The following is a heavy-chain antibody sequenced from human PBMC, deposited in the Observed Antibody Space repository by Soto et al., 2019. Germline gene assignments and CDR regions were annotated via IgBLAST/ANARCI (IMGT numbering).Heavy chain of an antibody. CDR2: IIPILGIA. D-gene: IGHD5-12*01. CDR1: GGTFSSYT. CDR3: GVDGGGYKHYNLDT. J-gene: IGHJ5*02. V-gene: IGHV1-69*02. Sequence: QVQLVQSGAEVKKPGSSVKVSCKASGGTFSSYTISWVRQAPGQGLEWMGRIIPILGIANYAQKFQGRVTITVDKPRSTAHVEVGSLNSEDTRCYYGGVDGGGYKHYNLDTWGKGPLLTASS.